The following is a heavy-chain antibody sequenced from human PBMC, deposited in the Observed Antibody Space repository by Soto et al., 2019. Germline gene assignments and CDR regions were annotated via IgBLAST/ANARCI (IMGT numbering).Heavy chain of an antibody. Sequence: QVQLVESGGGVVQPGRSLRLSCAVSGFTFSSHAMHWVRQAPGKGLEWVTLISSDGSNKYYADSVKARFTTSRDNSKNTMYLQVNSLRVEDTAVYYCARDDEGGSDCDLGYWGQGALVTVSS. CDR1: GFTFSSHA. D-gene: IGHD1-26*01. V-gene: IGHV3-30-3*01. CDR2: ISSDGSNK. J-gene: IGHJ4*02. CDR3: ARDDEGGSDCDLGY.